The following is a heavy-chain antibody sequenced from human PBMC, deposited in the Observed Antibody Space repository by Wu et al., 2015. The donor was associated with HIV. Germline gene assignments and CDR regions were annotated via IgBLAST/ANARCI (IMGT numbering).Heavy chain of an antibody. V-gene: IGHV1-2*02. J-gene: IGHJ4*02. CDR1: GYTFTGYY. Sequence: QVQLVQSGAEVKKPGASVKVSCKASGYTFTGYYMHWVRQAPGQGLEWMGWINPNSGGTNYAQKFQGRVTMTRDTSISTAYMELSRLRSDDTAVYYCARDRYYDILTGYYNLAFDYWGQGTLVTVSS. CDR3: ARDRYYDILTGYYNLAFDY. D-gene: IGHD3-9*01. CDR2: INPNSGGT.